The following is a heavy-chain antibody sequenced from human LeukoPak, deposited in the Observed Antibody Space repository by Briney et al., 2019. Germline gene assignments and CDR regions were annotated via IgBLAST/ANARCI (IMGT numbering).Heavy chain of an antibody. CDR2: IYHSGST. D-gene: IGHD3-22*01. V-gene: IGHV4-4*02. Sequence: SGTLSLTCAVSGGSISSSNWWSWVRQPPGKGLEWIGEIYHSGSTNYNPSLKSRVTISVDKSKNQFSLKLSSVTAADTAVYYCARKYYYDSSGPGTYYFDYWGQGTLVTVSS. CDR3: ARKYYYDSSGPGTYYFDY. J-gene: IGHJ4*02. CDR1: GGSISSSNW.